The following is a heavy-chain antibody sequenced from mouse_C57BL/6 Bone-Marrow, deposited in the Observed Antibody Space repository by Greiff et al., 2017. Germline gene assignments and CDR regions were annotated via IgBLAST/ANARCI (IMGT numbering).Heavy chain of an antibody. CDR2: ISNGGGST. J-gene: IGHJ3*01. CDR3: ARRDGYPFAY. CDR1: GFTFSDYY. V-gene: IGHV5-12*01. D-gene: IGHD2-3*01. Sequence: EVQVVESGGGLVQPGGSLKLSCAASGFTFSDYYMYWVRQTPEQRLEWVAYISNGGGSTYYPDTVKGRFTISRDNAKNTLYLQMSRLKSEDTAMYYCARRDGYPFAYWGQGTLVTVSA.